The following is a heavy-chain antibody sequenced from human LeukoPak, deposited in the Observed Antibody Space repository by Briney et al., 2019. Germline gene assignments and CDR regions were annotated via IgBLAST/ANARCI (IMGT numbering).Heavy chain of an antibody. D-gene: IGHD3-16*01. CDR2: INHSGST. J-gene: IGHJ6*03. V-gene: IGHV4-34*01. CDR3: ARSLRLGTYYYYYYMDV. Sequence: SETLSLTCAVYGGSFSGYYWSWIRQPPGKGLEWIGEINHSGSTNYNPPLKSRVTISVDTSKNQFSLKLSSVTAADTAVYYCARSLRLGTYYYYYYMDVWGKGTTVTVSS. CDR1: GGSFSGYY.